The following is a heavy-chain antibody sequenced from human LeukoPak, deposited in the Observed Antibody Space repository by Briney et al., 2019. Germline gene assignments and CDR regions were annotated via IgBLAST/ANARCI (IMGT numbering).Heavy chain of an antibody. Sequence: GGSLRLSCAASGFPFSSYGIHWVRQAPGKGLEWVAVISYDGSNKYYADSVKGRFTISRDNSKNTLYLQMNSLRAEDTAVYYCAKDTTGGSSCLWGQGTLVTVSS. CDR3: AKDTTGGSSCL. J-gene: IGHJ4*02. CDR2: ISYDGSNK. CDR1: GFPFSSYG. D-gene: IGHD6-13*01. V-gene: IGHV3-30*18.